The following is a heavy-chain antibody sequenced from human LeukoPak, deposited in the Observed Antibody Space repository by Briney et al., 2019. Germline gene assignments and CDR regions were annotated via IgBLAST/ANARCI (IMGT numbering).Heavy chain of an antibody. D-gene: IGHD2-8*01. J-gene: IGHJ4*02. Sequence: GGSLRLSCSASGFTFGAYFMHWVRQAPGKGLQYVSSISSNEYDTYYADSVKGRFTISRDNSKNTLFLQMNNLRPEDTAVYYCVKDLNGTWSFDYWGQGTLVTVSS. CDR3: VKDLNGTWSFDY. V-gene: IGHV3-64D*06. CDR2: ISSNEYDT. CDR1: GFTFGAYF.